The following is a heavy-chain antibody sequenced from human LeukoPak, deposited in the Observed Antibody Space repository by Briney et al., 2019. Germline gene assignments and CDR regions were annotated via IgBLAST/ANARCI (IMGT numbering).Heavy chain of an antibody. D-gene: IGHD3-10*01. CDR2: FDPEDGET. J-gene: IGHJ4*02. CDR3: ARDEYGSGSYYMGDY. V-gene: IGHV1-24*01. Sequence: ASVKVSCKVSGYTLTELSMHWVRQAPGKGLEWMGGFDPEDGETIYAQKFQGRVTMTEDTSTSTAYMELRSLRSDDTAVYYCARDEYGSGSYYMGDYWGQGTLVTVSS. CDR1: GYTLTELS.